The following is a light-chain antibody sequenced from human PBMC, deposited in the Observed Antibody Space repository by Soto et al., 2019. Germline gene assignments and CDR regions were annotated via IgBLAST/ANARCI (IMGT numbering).Light chain of an antibody. V-gene: IGKV3-15*01. Sequence: EIVLTRSPATLSVSPGARSTLSCRASQSVSINLAWFQQKPGQAPRLLIYGASTRATGIPARFSGSGSGTEFTLTISSLQSEDFAVYYCQQCKDWPLTFGGGTKVDIK. J-gene: IGKJ4*01. CDR3: QQCKDWPLT. CDR1: QSVSIN. CDR2: GAS.